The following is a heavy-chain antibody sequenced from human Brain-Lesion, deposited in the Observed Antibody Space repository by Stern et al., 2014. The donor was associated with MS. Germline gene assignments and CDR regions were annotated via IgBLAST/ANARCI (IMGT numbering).Heavy chain of an antibody. J-gene: IGHJ5*02. V-gene: IGHV3-74*02. CDR1: GFTFSTYW. CDR2: INGDGSRT. CDR3: ARAHVDTWDWFDP. Sequence: QLVQSGGDLVQPGGSLRLSCTASGFTFSTYWMHWVRQAPGKGLVWVSRINGDGSRTSYADSVKGRFTISRDNAKNTLYVQMNSLRVGDTAVYYCARAHVDTWDWFDPWGQGTLVTVSS. D-gene: IGHD5-18*01.